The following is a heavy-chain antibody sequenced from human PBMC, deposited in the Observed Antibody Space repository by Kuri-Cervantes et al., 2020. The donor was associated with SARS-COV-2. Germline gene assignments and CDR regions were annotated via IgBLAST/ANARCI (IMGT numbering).Heavy chain of an antibody. CDR1: AFTFSSYN. CDR3: ARASFDFWSGYYTGYFFDY. V-gene: IGHV3-7*01. J-gene: IGHJ4*02. Sequence: GESLKISCVVSAFTFSSYNMNWVRQAPGKGLEWVANIKQDGSEEFYVDSVKGRFTVSRDNAKKSLFLQMNSLRAEDTAVYYCARASFDFWSGYYTGYFFDYWGQGTLVTVSS. D-gene: IGHD3-3*01. CDR2: IKQDGSEE.